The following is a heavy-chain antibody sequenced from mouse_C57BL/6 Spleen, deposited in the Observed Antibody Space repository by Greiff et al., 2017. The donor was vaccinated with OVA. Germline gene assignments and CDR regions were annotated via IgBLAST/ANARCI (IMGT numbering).Heavy chain of an antibody. D-gene: IGHD1-1*01. V-gene: IGHV5-9-1*02. CDR2: ISSGGDYI. J-gene: IGHJ1*03. CDR3: TRKGEYYGSSYWYFDV. CDR1: GFTFSSYA. Sequence: EVKVVESGEGLVKPGGSLKLSCAASGFTFSSYAMSWVRQTPEKRLEWVAYISSGGDYIYYADTVKGRFTISRDNARNTLYLQMSSLKSEDTAMYYCTRKGEYYGSSYWYFDVWGTGTTVTVSS.